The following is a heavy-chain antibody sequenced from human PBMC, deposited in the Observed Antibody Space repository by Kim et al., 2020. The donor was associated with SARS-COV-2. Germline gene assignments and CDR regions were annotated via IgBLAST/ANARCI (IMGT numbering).Heavy chain of an antibody. Sequence: GGSLRLSCAASGFTFSSYGMHWVRQAPGKGLEWVAVISYDGSNKYYADSVKGRFTISRDNSKNTLYLQMNSLRAEDTAVYYCAKGRGGSYFDAFDIWGPG. CDR3: AKGRGGSYFDAFDI. CDR1: GFTFSSYG. V-gene: IGHV3-30*18. CDR2: ISYDGSNK. D-gene: IGHD1-26*01. J-gene: IGHJ3*02.